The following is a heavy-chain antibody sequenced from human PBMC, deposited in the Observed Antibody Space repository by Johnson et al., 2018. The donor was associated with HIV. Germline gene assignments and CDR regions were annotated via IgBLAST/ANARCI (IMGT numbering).Heavy chain of an antibody. CDR2: ISSNGVRT. CDR1: GFTFSTYA. J-gene: IGHJ3*02. CDR3: QGDSGSYHGNDAFDI. D-gene: IGHD1-26*01. V-gene: IGHV3-64*01. Sequence: VQLVESGGGVERPGGSLRLSCVGSGFTFSTYAMYWVRQAPGKGLEYVSGISSNGVRTYYANSVKDSFTVSRDSSNNTLYLQMGSLRDEDMAVYYCQGDSGSYHGNDAFDIWGQGTMVTVSS.